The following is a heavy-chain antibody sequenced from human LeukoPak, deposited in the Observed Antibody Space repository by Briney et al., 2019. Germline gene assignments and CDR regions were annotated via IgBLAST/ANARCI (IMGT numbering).Heavy chain of an antibody. CDR2: ITASGTAM. J-gene: IGHJ4*02. V-gene: IGHV3-48*02. CDR1: GFTFSSYS. CDR3: ASSGSYRFDY. Sequence: GGSLRLSGAASGFTFSSYSMNWVRQAPGKGLEWVSHITASGTAMFYADSVKGRFTISRDNAKNSLYLQMNSLRDEDTAVYYCASSGSYRFDYWGQGTLVTVSS. D-gene: IGHD1-26*01.